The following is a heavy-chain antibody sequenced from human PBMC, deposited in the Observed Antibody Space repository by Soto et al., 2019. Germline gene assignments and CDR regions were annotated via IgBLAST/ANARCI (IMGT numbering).Heavy chain of an antibody. J-gene: IGHJ3*02. Sequence: GGSLRLSCAASGFTSDDYGMSWVRQAPGKGLEWVSGINWNGGSTGYADSVKGRFTISRDNAKNSLYLQMNSLRAEDTALYHCARLSGWYNAFDIWGQGTMVTVSS. CDR1: GFTSDDYG. D-gene: IGHD6-19*01. CDR2: INWNGGST. CDR3: ARLSGWYNAFDI. V-gene: IGHV3-20*01.